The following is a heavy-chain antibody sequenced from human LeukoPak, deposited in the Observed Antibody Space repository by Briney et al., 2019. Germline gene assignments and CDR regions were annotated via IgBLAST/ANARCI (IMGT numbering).Heavy chain of an antibody. V-gene: IGHV4-39*01. D-gene: IGHD4/OR15-4a*01. CDR1: NGSVSSSSHY. CDR2: IYYSGNT. CDR3: ARLAGGATPYNWFDS. J-gene: IGHJ5*01. Sequence: KTSETLSLTCTVSNGSVSSSSHYWGWIRQPPGKGLEWIGSIYYSGNTYYNPSLKSRVTISVDTSKNQFSLQLSSVTAADTAVYYCARLAGGATPYNWFDSWGQGTLVTVSS.